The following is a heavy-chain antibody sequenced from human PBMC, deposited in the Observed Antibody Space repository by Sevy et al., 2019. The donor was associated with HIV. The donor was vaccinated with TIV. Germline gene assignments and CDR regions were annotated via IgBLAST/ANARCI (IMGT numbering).Heavy chain of an antibody. Sequence: ASVKVSCQASGYTFTSYDINWVRQATGQGLEWMGWMNPNSGNTGYAQKFQGRVTMTRNTSISTAYMKRSSLRAEDTAVYDCARVGDYGSVDYWGQGTLVTVSS. J-gene: IGHJ4*02. V-gene: IGHV1-8*01. CDR2: MNPNSGNT. CDR3: ARVGDYGSVDY. D-gene: IGHD4-17*01. CDR1: GYTFTSYD.